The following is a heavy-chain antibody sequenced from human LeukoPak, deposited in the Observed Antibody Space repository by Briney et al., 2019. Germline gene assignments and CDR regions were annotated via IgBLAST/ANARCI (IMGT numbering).Heavy chain of an antibody. D-gene: IGHD6-19*01. J-gene: IGHJ4*02. CDR2: ISYDGSNK. CDR3: AKAVAGHSGWRGLDY. CDR1: GFTFSSYG. V-gene: IGHV3-30*18. Sequence: GGSLRLSCAASGFTFSSYGMHWVRQAPGKGLEWVAVISYDGSNKYYADSVKGRFTISRDNSKNTLYLQMNSLRAEDTAVYYCAKAVAGHSGWRGLDYWGQGTLVTVSS.